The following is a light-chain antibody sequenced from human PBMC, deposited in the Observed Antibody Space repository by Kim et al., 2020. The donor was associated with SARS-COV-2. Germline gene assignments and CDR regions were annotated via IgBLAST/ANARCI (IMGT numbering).Light chain of an antibody. CDR2: DAS. V-gene: IGKV1-33*01. J-gene: IGKJ4*01. Sequence: SVGDRVTITCQASQDISNYLNWYQQKPGKAPKLLIYDASNLETGVPSRFSGSGSGTDFTFTISSLQPEDIATYDCQQYDNLPALTFGGGTKVDIK. CDR1: QDISNY. CDR3: QQYDNLPALT.